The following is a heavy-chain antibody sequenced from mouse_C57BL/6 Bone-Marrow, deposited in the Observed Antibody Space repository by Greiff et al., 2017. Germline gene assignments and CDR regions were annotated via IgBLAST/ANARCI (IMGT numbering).Heavy chain of an antibody. CDR1: GISITTGNYR. V-gene: IGHV3-5*01. CDR2: IYYSGTI. CDR3: AREKGLLFDD. Sequence: EVTLQESGPGLVKPSQTVFLTCTVTGISITTGNYRWSWLRQFPGTKLEWIGYIYYSGTITYHPSLTSRTTITRDTPKNQFFMEMNSLTAEDTATYYCAREKGLLFDDGGQGTTLTDSS. J-gene: IGHJ2*01. D-gene: IGHD2-1*01.